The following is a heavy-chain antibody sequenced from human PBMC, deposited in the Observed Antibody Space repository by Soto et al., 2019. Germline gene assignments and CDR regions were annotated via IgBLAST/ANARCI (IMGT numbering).Heavy chain of an antibody. CDR2: INAGYGNT. CDR1: GYTFSSYA. CDR3: ARDTGDGTFDF. J-gene: IGHJ4*02. D-gene: IGHD7-27*01. V-gene: IGHV1-3*01. Sequence: DSVKVSCKASGYTFSSYAMHWVRQAPGQRLEWMGWINAGYGNTKSSQKFQDRVTISRDTSASTAYMELTSLRSEDTAVYYCARDTGDGTFDFWGQGTLVTVSS.